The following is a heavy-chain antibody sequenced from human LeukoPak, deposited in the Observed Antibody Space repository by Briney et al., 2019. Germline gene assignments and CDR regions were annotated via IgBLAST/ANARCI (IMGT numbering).Heavy chain of an antibody. V-gene: IGHV4-4*07. D-gene: IGHD1-26*01. J-gene: IGHJ4*02. Sequence: SETLSLTCTVSGGSTRGHYWSWIRQSAGKGLEWIGRVHSSGTTNYNPSLKSRVTMSVDTSKKQFSLKVRSVTAADTAVYYCARDSGSQNYWGQGTLVIVSS. CDR3: ARDSGSQNY. CDR2: VHSSGTT. CDR1: GGSTRGHY.